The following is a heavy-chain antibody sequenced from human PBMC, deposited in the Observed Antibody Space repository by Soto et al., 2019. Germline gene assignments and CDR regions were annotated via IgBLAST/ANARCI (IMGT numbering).Heavy chain of an antibody. D-gene: IGHD3-22*01. CDR1: GFTCSSYA. V-gene: IGHV3-23*01. CDR3: AKALPADSSPSTLFDH. Sequence: PVGSLRLSCAASGFTCSSYAMSWVRQAPGKGLNWVSTLTNSGTNTYYADSVKGRFTISRDNSKNTLYLQMNSLRADDTAVYYCAKALPADSSPSTLFDHWGQGTLVTVSS. CDR2: LTNSGTNT. J-gene: IGHJ4*02.